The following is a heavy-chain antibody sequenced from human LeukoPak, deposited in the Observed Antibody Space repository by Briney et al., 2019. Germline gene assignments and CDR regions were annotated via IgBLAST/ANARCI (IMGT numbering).Heavy chain of an antibody. CDR2: IYTSGST. V-gene: IGHV4-4*07. Sequence: SETLSLTCTVSGGSLSSYYWSWIRQPAGKGLEWIGRIYTSGSTNYNPSLKSRVTMSVDTSKNQFSLKLSSVTAADTAVYYCAGSPLIVVVPADSYWGQGTLVTVSS. D-gene: IGHD2-2*01. CDR3: AGSPLIVVVPADSY. J-gene: IGHJ4*02. CDR1: GGSLSSYY.